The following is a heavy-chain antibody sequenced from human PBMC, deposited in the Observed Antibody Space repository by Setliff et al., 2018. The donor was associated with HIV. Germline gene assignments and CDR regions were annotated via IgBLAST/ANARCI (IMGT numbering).Heavy chain of an antibody. D-gene: IGHD1-26*01. V-gene: IGHV4-59*01. J-gene: IGHJ4*02. CDR3: ARGSGMVPYSFDY. CDR2: IYDRGGT. CDR1: GGSISSYY. Sequence: PSETLSLTCTVSGGSISSYYWSWIRQPPEKGLEWIGYIYDRGGTNYNPSLKSRVTISLDTSKNQFSLKLNSVTAADTAVYYCARGSGMVPYSFDYWGQGTLVTVSS.